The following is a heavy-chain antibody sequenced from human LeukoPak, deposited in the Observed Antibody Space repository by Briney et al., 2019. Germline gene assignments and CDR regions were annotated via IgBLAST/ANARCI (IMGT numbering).Heavy chain of an antibody. CDR1: GFTFSSYA. CDR3: ARDDSSGWLGP. V-gene: IGHV3-21*01. Sequence: PGGSLRLSCAVPGFTFSSYAMSWVRQAPGKGLEWVSSISSSSSYIYYADSVKGRFTISRDNAKNSLYLQVNSLRAEDTAVYYCARDDSSGWLGPGGQGTLVTVSS. D-gene: IGHD6-19*01. J-gene: IGHJ1*01. CDR2: ISSSSSYI.